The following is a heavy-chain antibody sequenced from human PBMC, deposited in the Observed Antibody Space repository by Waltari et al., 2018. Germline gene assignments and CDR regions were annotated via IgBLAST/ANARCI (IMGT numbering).Heavy chain of an antibody. CDR1: GGSFSGYY. Sequence: QVQLQQWGAGLLKPSETLSLTCAVYGGSFSGYYWSWIRQPPGKGLEWIGEINHSGSTNYNPSLTSRVTISVDTSKNQFSLKLSSVTAADTAVYYCATINWNYRDAFDIWGQGTMVTVSS. CDR3: ATINWNYRDAFDI. J-gene: IGHJ3*02. V-gene: IGHV4-34*01. CDR2: INHSGST. D-gene: IGHD1-7*01.